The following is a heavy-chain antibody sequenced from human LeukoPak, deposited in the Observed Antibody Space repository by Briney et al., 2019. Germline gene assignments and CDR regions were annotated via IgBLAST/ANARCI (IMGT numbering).Heavy chain of an antibody. V-gene: IGHV1-69*13. J-gene: IGHJ4*02. CDR3: ARLEGAYFDY. CDR1: GYTFTDYY. CDR2: IIPIFGTA. Sequence: SVKVSCTASGYTFTDYYVHWVRQAPGQGLEWMGGIIPIFGTANYAQKFQGRVTITADESTSTAYMELSSLRSEDTAVYYCARLEGAYFDYWGQGTLVTVSS.